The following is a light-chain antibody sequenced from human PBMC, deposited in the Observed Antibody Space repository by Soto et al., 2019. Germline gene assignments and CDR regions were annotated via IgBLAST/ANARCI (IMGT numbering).Light chain of an antibody. V-gene: IGKV1-5*01. CDR1: QRIDRY. CDR3: QQYKDGAWT. CDR2: DAS. Sequence: DIPLTQSPSTLSASVGDRVTVTCRASQRIDRYLAWYQQKPGKAPKLLVYDASTLEGGVPSSFSGSGSVTEFILTISSLQPDDFATYYCQQYKDGAWTFGQGTRVEIK. J-gene: IGKJ1*01.